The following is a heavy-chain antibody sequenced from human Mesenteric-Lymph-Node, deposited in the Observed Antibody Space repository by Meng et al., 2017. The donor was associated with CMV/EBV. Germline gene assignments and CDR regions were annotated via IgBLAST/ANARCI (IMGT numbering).Heavy chain of an antibody. J-gene: IGHJ4*02. CDR2: ISSSSSYI. Sequence: GESLKISCAASGFTFSDYYMSWIRQAPGKGLEWVPSISSSSSYIYYADSVKGRFTISRDNAKNSLYLQMNSLRAEDTALYYCAKDRQPLIPWTYFDYWGQGTLVTVSS. CDR3: AKDRQPLIPWTYFDY. D-gene: IGHD1-1*01. CDR1: GFTFSDYY. V-gene: IGHV3-11*05.